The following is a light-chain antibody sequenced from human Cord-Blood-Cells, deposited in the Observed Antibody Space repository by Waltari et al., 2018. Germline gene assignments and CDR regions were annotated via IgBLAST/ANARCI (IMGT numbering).Light chain of an antibody. V-gene: IGLV6-57*03. CDR3: QSYDSSNQV. Sequence: NFMLTQPHSVSESPGKTVTISCTRSSDSIASNYEQWYQQRPGSAPTTVIYEDNQRPSGVPDRFSGSIDSSSNSASLTISGLKTEDEADYYCQSYDSSNQVFGGGTKLTVL. CDR1: SDSIASNY. CDR2: EDN. J-gene: IGLJ3*02.